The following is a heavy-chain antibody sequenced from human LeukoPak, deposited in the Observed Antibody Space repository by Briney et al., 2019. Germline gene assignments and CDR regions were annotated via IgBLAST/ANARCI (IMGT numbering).Heavy chain of an antibody. CDR3: VEDTLSGRYDRPYED. CDR2: ISGNGRST. D-gene: IGHD1-26*01. J-gene: IGHJ4*02. CDR1: GFTFSTYA. V-gene: IGHV3-23*01. Sequence: PGGSLRLSCEASGFTFSTYAMSWVRQAPGKGLEWVSSISGNGRSTYYADSVKGQFTISRDNSKNTLFLQMNSLRVEDSAVYYCVEDTLSGRYDRPYEDWGQGTLVTVSS.